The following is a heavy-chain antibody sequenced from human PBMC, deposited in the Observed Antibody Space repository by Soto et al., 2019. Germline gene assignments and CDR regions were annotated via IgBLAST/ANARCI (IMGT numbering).Heavy chain of an antibody. CDR1: GVCSVNYY. V-gene: IGHV4-4*07. D-gene: IGHD4-4*01. J-gene: IGHJ6*02. CDR2: FYTGGTT. CDR3: ARIDYIRQLAEV. Sequence: SEPLSLTCTVSGVCSVNYYWRWILQPAGRGLEGIGRFYTGGTTKDNPSLKSRVTVSADTSKNQISLKLTTVTAADTAVYYCARIDYIRQLAEVWGQGTTVTVSS.